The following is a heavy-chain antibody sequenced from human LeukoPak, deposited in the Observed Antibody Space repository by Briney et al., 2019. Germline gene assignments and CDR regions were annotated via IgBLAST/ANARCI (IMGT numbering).Heavy chain of an antibody. J-gene: IGHJ6*02. CDR3: AKAGAADMVRGVIFAYYYGMDV. Sequence: GGSLRLSCAASGFTFSSYAMSWVRQAPGKGLEWVAVISYDGSNKYYADSVKGRFTISRDNSKNTLYLQMNSLRAEDTAVYYCAKAGAADMVRGVIFAYYYGMDVWGQGTTVTVSS. D-gene: IGHD3-10*01. CDR2: ISYDGSNK. V-gene: IGHV3-30*18. CDR1: GFTFSSYA.